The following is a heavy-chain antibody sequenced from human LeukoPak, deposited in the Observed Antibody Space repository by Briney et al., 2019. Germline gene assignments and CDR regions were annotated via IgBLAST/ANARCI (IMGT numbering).Heavy chain of an antibody. Sequence: ASVKVSCKASGYTFASYGISWVRQAPEQGLEWMGWISAYNGNTNYAQKLQGRVTMTTDTSTSTAYMELRSLRSDDTAVYYCARGLTTGEPGDYWGQGTLVTVSS. V-gene: IGHV1-18*01. D-gene: IGHD4-17*01. CDR3: ARGLTTGEPGDY. CDR2: ISAYNGNT. J-gene: IGHJ4*02. CDR1: GYTFASYG.